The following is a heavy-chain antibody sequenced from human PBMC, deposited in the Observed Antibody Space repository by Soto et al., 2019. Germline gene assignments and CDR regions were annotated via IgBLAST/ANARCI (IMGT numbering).Heavy chain of an antibody. CDR1: GYTFTSYY. CDR3: ARTTEGMWSDY. V-gene: IGHV1-46*01. D-gene: IGHD4-17*01. Sequence: ASVKVSCTASGYTFTSYYINWVRQAPGQGLEWLGIINPSGGYTTYAQRFLGRVTMTSDTSTSTVHMELGSLTSEDTAVYYCARTTEGMWSDYWGQGTPVTVSS. J-gene: IGHJ4*02. CDR2: INPSGGYT.